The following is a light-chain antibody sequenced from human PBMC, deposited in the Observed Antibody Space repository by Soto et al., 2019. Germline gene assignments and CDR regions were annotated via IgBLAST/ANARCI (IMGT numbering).Light chain of an antibody. CDR1: QTISSY. Sequence: DIQMTQSPSSLSASVGDRVTITCRASQTISSYLNWYQQKPGKAPKLLIYAASSLQSGVPSRFSGSGSGIYFTLTISSLQPEDFAIYYCQQSYNTPQYTFGQGTKVDIK. CDR2: AAS. CDR3: QQSYNTPQYT. V-gene: IGKV1-39*01. J-gene: IGKJ2*01.